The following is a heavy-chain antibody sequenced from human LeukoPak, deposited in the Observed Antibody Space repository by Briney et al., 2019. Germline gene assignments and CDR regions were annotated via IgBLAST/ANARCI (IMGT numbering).Heavy chain of an antibody. CDR1: GFSFSTYS. CDR2: INADGSRT. V-gene: IGHV3-74*01. D-gene: IGHD3-22*01. CDR3: VRESGVVAAANNWFDP. Sequence: PGGSLRLSCAASGFSFSTYSMHWVRHAPGKGLVWISRINADGSRTTYAGSVKGRFTISRDNAKNTLYLQMNSLRAEDTAVYYCVRESGVVAAANNWFDPWGKGTPVTVSS. J-gene: IGHJ5*02.